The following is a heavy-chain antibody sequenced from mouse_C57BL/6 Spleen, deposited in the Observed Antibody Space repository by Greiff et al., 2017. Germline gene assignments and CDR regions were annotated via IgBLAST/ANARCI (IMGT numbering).Heavy chain of an antibody. CDR3: ARQGYPSYYAMDY. D-gene: IGHD2-2*01. Sequence: EVHLVESGGGLVKPGGSLKLSCAASGFTFSDYGMHWVRQAPEKGLEWVAYISSGSSTIYYADTVKGLFTIARDNAKKTLFLQMPSLRSEDTAMYYCARQGYPSYYAMDYWGQGTSVTVSS. CDR2: ISSGSSTI. V-gene: IGHV5-17*01. J-gene: IGHJ4*01. CDR1: GFTFSDYG.